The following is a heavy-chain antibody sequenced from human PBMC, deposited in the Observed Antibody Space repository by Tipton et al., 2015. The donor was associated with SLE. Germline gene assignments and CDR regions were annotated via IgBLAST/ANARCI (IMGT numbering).Heavy chain of an antibody. J-gene: IGHJ2*01. D-gene: IGHD5-18*01. CDR1: GGSISSGDYY. CDR3: ARVDTSTDWHFDL. V-gene: IGHV4-30-4*01. Sequence: TLSLTCTVSGGSISSGDYYWSWIRQPPGKGLEWIGYIFYSGSTYYNPSLKSRVTISIDTSKNQFSLKLRSVNAADTAVYYCARVDTSTDWHFDLWGRGTLVTVSS. CDR2: IFYSGST.